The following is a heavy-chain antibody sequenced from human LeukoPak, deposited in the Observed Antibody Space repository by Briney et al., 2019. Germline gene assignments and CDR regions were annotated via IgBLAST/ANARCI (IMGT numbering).Heavy chain of an antibody. D-gene: IGHD1-26*01. CDR1: GYTFTSYY. J-gene: IGHJ4*02. CDR2: INPSGGST. V-gene: IGHV1-46*01. CDR3: ARDSAPGGSYYAKYHFDY. Sequence: ASVKVSCKASGYTFTSYYMHWVRQAPGQGLEWMGIINPSGGSTSHAQKFQGRVTMTRDMSTSTVYMELSSLRSEDTAVYYCARDSAPGGSYYAKYHFDYWGQGTLVTVSS.